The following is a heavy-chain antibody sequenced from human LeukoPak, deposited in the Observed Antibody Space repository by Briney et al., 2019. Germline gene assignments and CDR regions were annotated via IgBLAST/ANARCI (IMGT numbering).Heavy chain of an antibody. D-gene: IGHD4-17*01. CDR2: INPSGGST. CDR3: ARAHLETYGDLHPLDY. CDR1: GYTFTSYY. J-gene: IGHJ4*02. V-gene: IGHV1-46*01. Sequence: ASVKVSCKASGYTFTSYYMHWVRQAPGQGLEWMGIINPSGGSTSYAQKFQGRVTMTRDTSTSTAYMELSSLRSEDTAVYYCARAHLETYGDLHPLDYWGQGTLVTVSS.